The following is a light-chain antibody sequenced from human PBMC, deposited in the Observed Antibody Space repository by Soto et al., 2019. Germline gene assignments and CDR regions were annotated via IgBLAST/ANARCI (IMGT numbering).Light chain of an antibody. CDR2: QVT. V-gene: IGLV2-14*01. CDR3: NSYSSTNFYV. Sequence: QSALAQPASVSGSPGQPITISCTGSFSDIAVFNYVSWYQQYPGRAPKLLIYQVTSRASGVSHRFSGSKSGNAASLTISGLQPEDEAEYYCNSYSSTNFYVFGTGTKVTVL. CDR1: FSDIAVFNY. J-gene: IGLJ1*01.